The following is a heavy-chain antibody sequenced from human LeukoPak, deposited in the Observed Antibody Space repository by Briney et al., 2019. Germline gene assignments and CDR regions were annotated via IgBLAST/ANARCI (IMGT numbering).Heavy chain of an antibody. D-gene: IGHD1-26*01. CDR1: GYSFTSYW. J-gene: IGHJ4*02. CDR3: ARHGGGSDYYFDS. CDR2: IDPSDSYT. Sequence: GESLKISCKGSGYSFTSYWISWVRQMPGKGLEWMGRIDPSDSYTNYSPSFQGHVTISADKSISTAYLQWSSLKASDTAVYYCARHGGGSDYYFDSWGQGTLVTVSS. V-gene: IGHV5-10-1*01.